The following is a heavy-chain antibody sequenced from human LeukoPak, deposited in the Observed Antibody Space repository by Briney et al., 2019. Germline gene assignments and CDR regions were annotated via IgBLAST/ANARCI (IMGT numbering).Heavy chain of an antibody. Sequence: GGSLRLSCAASGFTFSSYEMNRVRQAPGKGLEWVSYISSSGSTIYYADSVKGRFTISRDNAKNSLYLQMNSLRAEDTAVYYCARDRAITGSGYWGQGTLVTVSS. CDR3: ARDRAITGSGY. D-gene: IGHD1-20*01. CDR2: ISSSGSTI. J-gene: IGHJ4*02. CDR1: GFTFSSYE. V-gene: IGHV3-48*03.